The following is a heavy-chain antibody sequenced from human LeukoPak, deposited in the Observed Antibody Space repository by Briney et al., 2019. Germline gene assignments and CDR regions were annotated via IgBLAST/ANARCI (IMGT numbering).Heavy chain of an antibody. CDR3: AKDLEVTIAYYFDY. CDR2: ISYDGSNK. J-gene: IGHJ4*02. V-gene: IGHV3-30*18. CDR1: GFTFSSYG. D-gene: IGHD4-17*01. Sequence: PGRSLRLSCAASGFTFSSYGMHWVRQAPGKGLEWVAVISYDGSNKYYADSVKGRFTISRDNSKNTLYLQMNSLRAEDTAVYYCAKDLEVTIAYYFDYWGQGTLVTVSS.